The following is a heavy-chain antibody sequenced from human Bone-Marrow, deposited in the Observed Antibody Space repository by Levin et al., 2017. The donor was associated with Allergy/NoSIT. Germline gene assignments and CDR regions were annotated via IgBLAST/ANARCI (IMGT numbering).Heavy chain of an antibody. CDR3: AKGLQDAYYYDSSLRAAFDI. J-gene: IGHJ3*02. V-gene: IGHV3-30*18. Sequence: HAGGSLRLSCVVSGFRFSNYGMYWVRQAPGKGLEWVALISYDGSDKYYADSVKGRFTISRDNSKNTLYLQMNSLRAEDTAVYYCAKGLQDAYYYDSSLRAAFDIWGQGTMVTVSS. CDR2: ISYDGSDK. CDR1: GFRFSNYG. D-gene: IGHD3-22*01.